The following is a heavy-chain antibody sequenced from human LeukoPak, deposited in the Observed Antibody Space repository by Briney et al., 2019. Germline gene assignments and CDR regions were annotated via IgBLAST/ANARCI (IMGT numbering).Heavy chain of an antibody. Sequence: PGGSLRLSCAASGFTFGSYWMHWVRQAPGKGLVWVSRINTDGGSTTYADSVKGRFTISRDNAKNSLYLQMNSLRAEDTAVYYCARDPYDILTGYSRHYWGQGTLVTVSS. CDR1: GFTFGSYW. V-gene: IGHV3-74*01. CDR2: INTDGGST. CDR3: ARDPYDILTGYSRHY. J-gene: IGHJ4*02. D-gene: IGHD3-9*01.